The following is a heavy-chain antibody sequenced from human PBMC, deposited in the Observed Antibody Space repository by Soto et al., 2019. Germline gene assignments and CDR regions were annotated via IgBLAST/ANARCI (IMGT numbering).Heavy chain of an antibody. Sequence: EVQLVESGGGLVQPGGSLRLSCAASGFTFSSYWMHWVRQAPGKGLVWVSRIKTDGSSTNYADSVKGRFTISRDNAKNALYLQMNSLRPEDTAVYYCTREKFDPWGQGTLVTVSS. CDR2: IKTDGSST. CDR3: TREKFDP. J-gene: IGHJ5*02. CDR1: GFTFSSYW. V-gene: IGHV3-74*01.